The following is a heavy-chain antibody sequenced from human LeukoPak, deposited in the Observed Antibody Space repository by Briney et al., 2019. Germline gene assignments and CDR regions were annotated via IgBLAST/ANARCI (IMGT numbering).Heavy chain of an antibody. CDR2: INPSGGST. CDR3: ASLMKAGNAFDI. Sequence: GASVKVSCKASGYTFSSYYMHWVRQAPGQGLEWMGIINPSGGSTSYAQKFQGRVTMTRDMSTSTVYMELSSLRSEDTAVYYCASLMKAGNAFDIWGQGTMVTVSS. V-gene: IGHV1-46*01. D-gene: IGHD6-13*01. J-gene: IGHJ3*02. CDR1: GYTFSSYY.